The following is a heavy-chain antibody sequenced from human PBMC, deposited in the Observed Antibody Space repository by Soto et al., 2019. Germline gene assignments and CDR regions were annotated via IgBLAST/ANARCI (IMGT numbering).Heavy chain of an antibody. CDR2: IIPIFGTA. V-gene: IGHV1-69*12. CDR3: ARDMRRVASRGTRDYGMDV. J-gene: IGHJ6*02. Sequence: QVQLVQSGAEVKKPGSSVKVSCKASGGTFSSYAISWVRQAPGQGLAWMGGIIPIFGTANYAQKFQGRVTITADEATSTADMELSRRRSEDTAGYYGARDMRRVASRGTRDYGMDVWGQGTTVTVSS. D-gene: IGHD2-15*01. CDR1: GGTFSSYA.